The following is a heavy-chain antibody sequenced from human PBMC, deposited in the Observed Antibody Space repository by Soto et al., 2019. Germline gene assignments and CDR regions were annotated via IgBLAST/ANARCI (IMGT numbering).Heavy chain of an antibody. V-gene: IGHV3-33*01. CDR3: ARDRVGALLFDY. CDR2: IWYDGSNK. J-gene: IGHJ4*02. Sequence: PGGSLRLSCAASGFTFSRYGMHWVRQAPGKGLEWVAVIWYDGSNKYYADSVKGRFTISRDNSKNTLYLQMNSLRAEDTAVYYCARDRVGALLFDYWGQGTLVTVSS. CDR1: GFTFSRYG. D-gene: IGHD1-26*01.